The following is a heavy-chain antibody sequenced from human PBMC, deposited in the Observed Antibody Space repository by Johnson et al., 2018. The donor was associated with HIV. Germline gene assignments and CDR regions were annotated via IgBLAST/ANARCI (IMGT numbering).Heavy chain of an antibody. CDR2: IRYDGSNK. CDR3: AREGWELPRTGFDV. D-gene: IGHD1-26*01. CDR1: GFTFSSYG. Sequence: VQLVESGGGVVQPGGSLRLSCAASGFTFSSYGMHWVRQAPGKGLEWVAFIRYDGSNKYYADSVKGRFTISRDNSKNTLYLQMNSLRAEDTAVFYCAREGWELPRTGFDVWGLGTMVTVSS. V-gene: IGHV3-30*02. J-gene: IGHJ3*01.